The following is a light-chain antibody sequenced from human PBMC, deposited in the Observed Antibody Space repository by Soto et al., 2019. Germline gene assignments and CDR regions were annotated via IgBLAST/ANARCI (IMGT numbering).Light chain of an antibody. Sequence: QSALTQPASVSGSPGQSITISCTGTSSDVGSYNLVSWYQQHPGKAPKLMIYEVSKRPSGVSNRVSGSKSGNTASLTISGLQAEDEADYYCCSYAGSSTPHYVFGTGTKVTVL. J-gene: IGLJ1*01. CDR1: SSDVGSYNL. CDR2: EVS. CDR3: CSYAGSSTPHYV. V-gene: IGLV2-23*02.